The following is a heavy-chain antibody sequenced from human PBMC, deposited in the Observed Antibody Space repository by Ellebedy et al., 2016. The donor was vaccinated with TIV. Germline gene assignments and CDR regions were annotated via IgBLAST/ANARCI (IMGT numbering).Heavy chain of an antibody. D-gene: IGHD1-1*01. CDR2: INTYKAYT. CDR3: ARDVALELLVFDY. Sequence: ASVKVSCKTSGYTFTTYGINWVRQAPGQGLEWMGWINTYKAYTNYAQKFQGRVTMTTDTSTSTAYMELTNLRSYDTAVYFCARDVALELLVFDYWGQGTLVTVSA. CDR1: GYTFTTYG. J-gene: IGHJ4*02. V-gene: IGHV1-18*01.